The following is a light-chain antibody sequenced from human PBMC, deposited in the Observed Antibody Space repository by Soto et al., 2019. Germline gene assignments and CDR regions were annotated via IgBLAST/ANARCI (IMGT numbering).Light chain of an antibody. J-gene: IGKJ1*01. CDR1: QDVSTD. CDR3: LYHTYTWS. CDR2: GAS. V-gene: IGKV1-17*02. Sequence: DIQMTQSPPSLSASVGDRVTITCRASQDVSTDLGWFQQKPGKAPKRLIFGASNLESGVPSRFSGTGSGTEFILTITHLHPEDFATYYWLYHTYTWSFGQGTKVEIK.